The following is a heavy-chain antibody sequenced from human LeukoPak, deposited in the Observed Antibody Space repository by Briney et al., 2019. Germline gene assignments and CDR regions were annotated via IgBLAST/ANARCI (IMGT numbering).Heavy chain of an antibody. D-gene: IGHD3-22*01. CDR1: GGSISSYY. Sequence: SETLSLTCTVSGGSISSYYWGWIRQPPGKGLEWIGSIYYSGSTYYNLSLKSRVTISVDTSKNQFSLKLSSVTAADTAVYYCARAPPYYYDSSGYYYYGMDVWGQGTTVTVSS. J-gene: IGHJ6*02. CDR3: ARAPPYYYDSSGYYYYGMDV. CDR2: IYYSGST. V-gene: IGHV4-39*07.